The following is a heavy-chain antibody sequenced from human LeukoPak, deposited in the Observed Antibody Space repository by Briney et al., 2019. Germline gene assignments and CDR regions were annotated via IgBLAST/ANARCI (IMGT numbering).Heavy chain of an antibody. D-gene: IGHD3-22*01. CDR3: ARVPYDSSGSIDY. CDR2: INPNSGGT. CDR1: GYTFTGYY. J-gene: IGHJ4*02. V-gene: IGHV1-2*02. Sequence: ASVKVSCKASGYTFTGYYMHWGRQAPGQGLEWMGWINPNSGGTNYAQKFQGRVTMTRDTSISTAYMELSRLRSDDTAVYYCARVPYDSSGSIDYWGQGTLVTVSS.